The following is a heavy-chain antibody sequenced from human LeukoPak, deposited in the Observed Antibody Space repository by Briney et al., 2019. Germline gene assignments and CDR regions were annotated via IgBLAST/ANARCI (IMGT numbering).Heavy chain of an antibody. CDR2: ISYDGSNK. Sequence: GSLRLSCAASGFTFSSYAMHWVRQAPGKGLEWVAVISYDGSNKYYADSVKGRFTISRDNSKNTLYLQMNSLRAEGTAVYYCARGEYYFDYWGQGTLVTVSS. V-gene: IGHV3-30-3*01. CDR3: ARGEYYFDY. J-gene: IGHJ4*02. D-gene: IGHD3-16*01. CDR1: GFTFSSYA.